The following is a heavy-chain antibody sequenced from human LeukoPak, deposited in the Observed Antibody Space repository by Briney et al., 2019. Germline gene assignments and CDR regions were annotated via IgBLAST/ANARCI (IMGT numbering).Heavy chain of an antibody. J-gene: IGHJ4*02. D-gene: IGHD3-22*01. V-gene: IGHV3-23*01. CDR2: ISGGGEFT. CDR3: AKDPRNYYDGSGYSRFDY. CDR1: GFFFRSYG. Sequence: HPGGSLRLSCAASGFFFRSYGMSWVRQATGKGLEWVAAISGGGEFTDYAASVRGRFNISRDNYMNTLHLQMNSLRAEDTGVYYCAKDPRNYYDGSGYSRFDYWGQGTQVTVSS.